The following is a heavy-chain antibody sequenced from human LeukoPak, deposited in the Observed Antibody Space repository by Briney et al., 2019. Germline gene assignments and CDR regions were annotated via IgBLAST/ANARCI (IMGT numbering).Heavy chain of an antibody. D-gene: IGHD4-23*01. CDR3: ARGLRWYYFDY. CDR1: GGSISSYY. J-gene: IGHJ4*02. V-gene: IGHV4-59*01. CDR2: IYYSGST. Sequence: SETLSLTSTVSGGSISSYYWSWIRQPPGKGLEWIGYIYYSGSTNYNPSLKSRVTISVDTSKNQFSLKLSSVTAADTAVYYCARGLRWYYFDYWGQGTLVTVSS.